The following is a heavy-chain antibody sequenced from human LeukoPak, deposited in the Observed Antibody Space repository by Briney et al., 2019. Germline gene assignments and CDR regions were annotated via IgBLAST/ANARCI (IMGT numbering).Heavy chain of an antibody. Sequence: GGSLRLSCAASGFTFSSYAMSWVRQAPGKGLEWVSAISGSGGSTYYADSVKGRFTISRDNAKNSLYLQMNSLRAEDTAVYYCARGSYYDSSGYYPDYWGQGSLVTVSS. CDR3: ARGSYYDSSGYYPDY. D-gene: IGHD3-22*01. V-gene: IGHV3-23*01. CDR1: GFTFSSYA. CDR2: ISGSGGST. J-gene: IGHJ4*02.